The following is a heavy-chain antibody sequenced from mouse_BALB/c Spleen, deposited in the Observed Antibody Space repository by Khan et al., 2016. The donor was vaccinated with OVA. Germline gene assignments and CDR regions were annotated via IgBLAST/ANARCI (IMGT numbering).Heavy chain of an antibody. D-gene: IGHD4-1*02. CDR3: ARSNSYWYFDV. V-gene: IGHV9-3-1*01. Sequence: QIQLVQSGPELKKPGETVKISCKASGYTFTNYGMNWVKQAPGKGLKWMGWINTYTGEPTYADDFKGRSAFSLETSASTAYLQIKNLKSEDTATYFCARSNSYWYFDVWSAGTTVTVSS. CDR1: GYTFTNYG. J-gene: IGHJ1*01. CDR2: INTYTGEP.